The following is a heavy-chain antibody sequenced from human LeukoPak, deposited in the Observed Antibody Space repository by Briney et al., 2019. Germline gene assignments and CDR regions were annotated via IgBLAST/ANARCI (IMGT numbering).Heavy chain of an antibody. J-gene: IGHJ5*02. V-gene: IGHV1-18*01. CDR3: ARVRRSSWLSGGFDP. CDR2: ISAYNGNT. CDR1: GYTFTSYG. D-gene: IGHD6-13*01. Sequence: ASVKVSCKASGYTFTSYGISWVRQAPGQGLEWRGWISAYNGNTNYAQKLQGRVTMTTDTYTSTAYMELRSLRSDDTAVYYCARVRRSSWLSGGFDPWGQGTLVTVSS.